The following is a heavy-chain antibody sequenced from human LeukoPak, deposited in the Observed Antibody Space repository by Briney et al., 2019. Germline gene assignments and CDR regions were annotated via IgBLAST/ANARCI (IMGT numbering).Heavy chain of an antibody. CDR1: GFTFSSYT. Sequence: GGSLRLSCAASGFTFSSYTMNWVRQAPGKGLEWVSVIYSGGSTYYADSVKGRFTISRDNSKNTLYLQMDSLRAEDTAVYYCARGDYGDYVPFDYWGQGTLVTVSS. CDR3: ARGDYGDYVPFDY. D-gene: IGHD4-17*01. J-gene: IGHJ4*02. V-gene: IGHV3-53*01. CDR2: IYSGGST.